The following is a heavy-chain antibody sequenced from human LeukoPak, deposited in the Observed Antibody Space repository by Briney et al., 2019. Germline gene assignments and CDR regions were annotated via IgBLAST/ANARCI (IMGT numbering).Heavy chain of an antibody. J-gene: IGHJ1*01. CDR3: ANFHCSSTRCHLSGYFQH. V-gene: IGHV3-30*18. CDR2: ISYDGSNK. D-gene: IGHD2-2*01. CDR1: GFTFSSYG. Sequence: GGSLRLSCAASGFTFSSYGMHWVRQAPGKGLEWVALISYDGSNKYYADSVKGRFTISRDNSKNTLYLQMNSLRAEDTAVYYCANFHCSSTRCHLSGYFQHWGQGTLVTVSS.